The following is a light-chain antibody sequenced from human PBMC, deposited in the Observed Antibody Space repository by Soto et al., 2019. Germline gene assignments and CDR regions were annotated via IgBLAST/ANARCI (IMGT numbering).Light chain of an antibody. CDR3: CSYVGTSVLM. V-gene: IGLV2-11*01. J-gene: IGLJ3*02. Sequence: QSALTQPRSVSGSPGQSVTISCTGTSSDVGAYNYVSWYQHHPGRAPKLMICDVTQRPSGVPDRFSGSKSGNTASLSISGLQAEDEADYYCCSYVGTSVLMFGGGTKLTVL. CDR2: DVT. CDR1: SSDVGAYNY.